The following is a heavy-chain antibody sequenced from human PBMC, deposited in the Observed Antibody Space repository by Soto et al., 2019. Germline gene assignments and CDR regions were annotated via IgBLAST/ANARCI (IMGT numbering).Heavy chain of an antibody. CDR3: ARGVVGATTTFFFSY. Sequence: SETLSLTCAVYGGSFSGYYWSWIRQPPGKGLEWIGEINHSGSTNYNPSLKSRVTVSVDTSKNQFSLKLSSVTAADTAVYYCARGVVGATTTFFFSYWGQGTLVTVS. D-gene: IGHD1-26*01. CDR2: INHSGST. V-gene: IGHV4-34*01. CDR1: GGSFSGYY. J-gene: IGHJ4*02.